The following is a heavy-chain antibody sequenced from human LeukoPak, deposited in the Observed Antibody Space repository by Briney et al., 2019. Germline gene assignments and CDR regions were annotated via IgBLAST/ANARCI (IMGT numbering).Heavy chain of an antibody. J-gene: IGHJ3*02. CDR2: FSSSSSTV. CDR3: VRDSYYAFDI. V-gene: IGHV3-48*04. D-gene: IGHD2-8*01. Sequence: TGGSLRLSCAASGFIFSTSTMNWVRQAPGKVLELVSYFSSSSSTVFHAASVKGRFTISRDNAKSSLFLHMNSLRAEDTAIYYCVRDSYYAFDIWGQGTVVAASS. CDR1: GFIFSTST.